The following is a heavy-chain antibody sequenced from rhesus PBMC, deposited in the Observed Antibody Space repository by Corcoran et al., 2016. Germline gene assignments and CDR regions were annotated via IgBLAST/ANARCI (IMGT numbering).Heavy chain of an antibody. V-gene: IGHV1-198*02. D-gene: IGHD6S26*01. J-gene: IGHJ3*01. Sequence: QVQLVQSGAEVKKPGASVKVSCKASGFTFGSYAINWVRQAPGQGLEWMGVIIPLFGIKNYAEKFQGRVKITADTSTSTAYMELSSLRSEDTAVYYCARASSGWSDDAFDFWGQGLRVTVS. CDR1: GFTFGSYA. CDR3: ARASSGWSDDAFDF. CDR2: IIPLFGIK.